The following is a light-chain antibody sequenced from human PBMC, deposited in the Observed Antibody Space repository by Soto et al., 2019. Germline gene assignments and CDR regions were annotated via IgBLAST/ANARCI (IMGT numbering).Light chain of an antibody. CDR2: SAS. V-gene: IGKV1-39*01. J-gene: IGKJ3*01. CDR3: QKSYNTPFT. CDR1: QTMSRN. Sequence: DIQMTQSPSSLSASVGDRVTITCRASQTMSRNLNWYQQKPGKAPKLLIYSASSLQSGVPSRFSGSGSGTDFTLTISSLQPEDFATYYCQKSYNTPFTFGPGTKVDFK.